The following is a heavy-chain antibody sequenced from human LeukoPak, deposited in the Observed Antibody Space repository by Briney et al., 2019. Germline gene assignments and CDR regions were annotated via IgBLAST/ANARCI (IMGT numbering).Heavy chain of an antibody. D-gene: IGHD5-24*01. CDR1: GFTFSSYA. Sequence: GGSLRLSCAASGFTFSSYAMHWVRQAPGKGLEWVAVISYDGSNKYYADSVKGRFTISRDNSMNTLYLQMNSLRAEDTAVYYCARSARDGYNYDYYFDYWGQGTLVTVSS. V-gene: IGHV3-30-3*01. J-gene: IGHJ4*02. CDR3: ARSARDGYNYDYYFDY. CDR2: ISYDGSNK.